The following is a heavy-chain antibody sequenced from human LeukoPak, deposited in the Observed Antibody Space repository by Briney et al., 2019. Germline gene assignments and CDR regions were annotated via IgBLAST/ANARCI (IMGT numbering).Heavy chain of an antibody. J-gene: IGHJ4*02. CDR3: TSHPPGKYYYDSSGYYPFDY. Sequence: TSGGSLRLSCAASGFTFSNAWMSWVRQAPGKGLEWVGRIKSKTDGGTTDYAAPVKGRFTISRDDSKNTLYLQMNSLKTEDTAVYYCTSHPPGKYYYDSSGYYPFDYWGQGTLVTVSS. CDR1: GFTFSNAW. CDR2: IKSKTDGGTT. V-gene: IGHV3-15*01. D-gene: IGHD3-22*01.